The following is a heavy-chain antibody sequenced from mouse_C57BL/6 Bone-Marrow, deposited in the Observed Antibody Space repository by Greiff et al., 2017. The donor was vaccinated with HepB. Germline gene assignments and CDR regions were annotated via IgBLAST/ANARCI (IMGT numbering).Heavy chain of an antibody. Sequence: QVQLQQSGAELARPGASVKLSCKASGYTFTSYGISWVKQRTGQGLEWIGEIYPRSGNTYYNEKFKGKATLTADKSSSTAYMELRSLTSEDSAVYFCARPQYYGSRAGYWGQGTTLTVSS. CDR3: ARPQYYGSRAGY. J-gene: IGHJ2*01. CDR1: GYTFTSYG. D-gene: IGHD1-1*01. V-gene: IGHV1-81*01. CDR2: IYPRSGNT.